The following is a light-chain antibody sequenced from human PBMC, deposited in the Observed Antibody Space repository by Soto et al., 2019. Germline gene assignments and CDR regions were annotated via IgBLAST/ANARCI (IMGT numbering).Light chain of an antibody. CDR1: SGDVAGYNY. J-gene: IGLJ1*01. Sequence: QSALAQPPSASGSPGQSVTISCTGTSGDVAGYNYVSWYQQHPGKAPKLMIFEVSERPSGVPDRFSASKSGNTASLTVSGLQAEDEADYYCSSYAGSNNYVFGTGTKVTVL. CDR3: SSYAGSNNYV. CDR2: EVS. V-gene: IGLV2-8*01.